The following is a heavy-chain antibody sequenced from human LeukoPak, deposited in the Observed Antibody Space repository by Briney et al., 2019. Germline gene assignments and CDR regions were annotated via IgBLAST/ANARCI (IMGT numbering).Heavy chain of an antibody. CDR2: IATSGST. CDR3: AVARGVRGAGNWFDP. J-gene: IGHJ5*02. Sequence: PSETLSLTCSVSGGAISNGTYYWSWIRQPPGKGLEWIGRIATSGSTDYNPSLKSRVTISVDTSKNQFSLKLISVTAADTAMYYCAVARGVRGAGNWFDPWGQGTLVTVSS. D-gene: IGHD3-10*01. V-gene: IGHV4-61*02. CDR1: GGAISNGTYY.